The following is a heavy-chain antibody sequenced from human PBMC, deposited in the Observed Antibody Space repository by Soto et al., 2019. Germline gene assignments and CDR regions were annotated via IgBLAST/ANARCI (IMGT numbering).Heavy chain of an antibody. J-gene: IGHJ6*03. Sequence: GGSLRLSCAASGFTFSSYAMSWVRQAPGKGLEWVSAISGSGGSTYYAASVKGRFTISRDNSKNTLYLQMNSLRAEDTAVYYCAKDEHCTAVVAATHYYYYMDVWGKGTTVTVS. D-gene: IGHD2-15*01. V-gene: IGHV3-23*01. CDR2: ISGSGGST. CDR1: GFTFSSYA. CDR3: AKDEHCTAVVAATHYYYYMDV.